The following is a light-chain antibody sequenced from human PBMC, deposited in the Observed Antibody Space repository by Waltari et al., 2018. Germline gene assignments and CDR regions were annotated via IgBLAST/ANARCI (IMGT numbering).Light chain of an antibody. CDR3: SAYTTSNTLV. CDR1: SDDIGRYNY. CDR2: EVK. V-gene: IGLV2-14*01. Sequence: QSALTQPASVSGSPGQSITISCTGTSDDIGRYNYVSWYQLHPGKAPKLIIYEVKYRPSGVSSRFAGSSSANTASLTISGLQAEDEADYCCSAYTTSNTLVFGTGTYVTVL. J-gene: IGLJ1*01.